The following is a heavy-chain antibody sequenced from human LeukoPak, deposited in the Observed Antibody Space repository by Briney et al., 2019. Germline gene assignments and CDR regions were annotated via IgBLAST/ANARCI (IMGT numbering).Heavy chain of an antibody. CDR3: ARNNNIRGDANWFDP. CDR2: IYTSGST. Sequence: KASETLSLTCTVPGGSISSYYWSWIRQPAGKGLEWIGRIYTSGSTNYNPSLRSRVTISLDTSKNQFSLKLNSVTAADTAVYYCARNNNIRGDANWFDPWGQGTLVTVSS. D-gene: IGHD1-14*01. V-gene: IGHV4-4*07. J-gene: IGHJ5*02. CDR1: GGSISSYY.